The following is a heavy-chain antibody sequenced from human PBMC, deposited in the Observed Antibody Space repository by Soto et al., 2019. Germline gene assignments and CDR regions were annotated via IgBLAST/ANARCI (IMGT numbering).Heavy chain of an antibody. CDR3: NTTYGLVP. CDR2: IKSKTDGGTT. D-gene: IGHD3-10*01. CDR1: GFTFSDAR. Sequence: GGSLRLSCAASGFTFSDARMTWVRQAPGKGLEWVGRIKSKTDGGTTDYAAPWKGRFTISRYDSEHTLDLQMNSLKTEDTAVYYCNTTYGLVPWGQGTLVNVSS. V-gene: IGHV3-15*01. J-gene: IGHJ5*02.